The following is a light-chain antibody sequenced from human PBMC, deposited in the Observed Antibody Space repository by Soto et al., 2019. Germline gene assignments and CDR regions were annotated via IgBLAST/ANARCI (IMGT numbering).Light chain of an antibody. CDR2: KNN. J-gene: IGLJ7*01. Sequence: QSVLTQPPSASGTPGQRVTISCSGSNSNIGSFYVYWYQQLPGTAPKLLIYKNNQRPLGVPDRFSGSKSGTSASLAISGLRSDDEADYYCAAWDDSLSGPGVFGGGTQLTVL. CDR3: AAWDDSLSGPGV. V-gene: IGLV1-47*01. CDR1: NSNIGSFY.